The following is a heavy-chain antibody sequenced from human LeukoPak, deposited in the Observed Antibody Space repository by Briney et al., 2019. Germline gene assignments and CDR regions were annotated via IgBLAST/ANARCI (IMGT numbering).Heavy chain of an antibody. V-gene: IGHV1-18*01. CDR3: ATTAYDILTGDIFDY. CDR1: GYTFTSYR. Sequence: ASVKVSCKASGYTFTSYRISWVRQAPGQGLEWMGWISAYNGNTNYAQKLQGRVTMTTDTSTSTAYMELRSLRSDDTAGYYCATTAYDILTGDIFDYWGQGTLVTVSS. D-gene: IGHD3-9*01. CDR2: ISAYNGNT. J-gene: IGHJ4*02.